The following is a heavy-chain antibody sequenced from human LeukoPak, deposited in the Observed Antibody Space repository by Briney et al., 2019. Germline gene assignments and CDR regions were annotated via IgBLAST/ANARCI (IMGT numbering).Heavy chain of an antibody. CDR2: IWFDGSNK. V-gene: IGHV3-33*01. J-gene: IGHJ4*02. CDR1: GFTFSTCG. D-gene: IGHD3-22*01. CDR3: ARDRASGYYYSFDY. Sequence: HPGGSLRLSCAASGFTFSTCGMHWVRQAPGKGLEWVAVIWFDGSNKYYVDSVKGRFTISRDNSKNTLYLQMNSLRAEGTAVYFCARDRASGYYYSFDYWGQGTLVTVSS.